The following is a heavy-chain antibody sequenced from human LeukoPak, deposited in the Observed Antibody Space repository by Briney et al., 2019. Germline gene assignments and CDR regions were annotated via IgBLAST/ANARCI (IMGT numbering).Heavy chain of an antibody. CDR3: TSRNYYDSSGYFDC. V-gene: IGHV3-33*01. CDR1: GFTFSSYG. Sequence: GGSLRLSCAASGFTFSSYGIHWVRQAPGKGLEWVAVIWYDGSNKYYADSVKGRFTISRDNSKNTLYLQMNSLRAEDTAVYFCTSRNYYDSSGYFDCWGQGTLVTVSS. D-gene: IGHD3-22*01. J-gene: IGHJ4*02. CDR2: IWYDGSNK.